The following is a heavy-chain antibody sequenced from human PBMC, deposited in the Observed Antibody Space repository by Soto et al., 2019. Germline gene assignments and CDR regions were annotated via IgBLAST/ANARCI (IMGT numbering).Heavy chain of an antibody. J-gene: IGHJ4*02. V-gene: IGHV2-5*02. Sequence: QITLKESGPTLVKPTQTLTLTCTFSGFSLSTSGVGVGWIRQPPGKALEWLALIYWDDDTRYSPYLKSRLAITKDPSKNHVVLTMTSMDPVETATYYCAHTTTSTGWFSHWGQGTLVTASS. D-gene: IGHD6-19*01. CDR1: GFSLSTSGVG. CDR3: AHTTTSTGWFSH. CDR2: IYWDDDT.